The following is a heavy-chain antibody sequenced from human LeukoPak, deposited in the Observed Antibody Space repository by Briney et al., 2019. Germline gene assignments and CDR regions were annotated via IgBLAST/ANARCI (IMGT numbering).Heavy chain of an antibody. V-gene: IGHV3-53*01. J-gene: IGHJ3*02. D-gene: IGHD2-21*02. CDR1: GFTVSSNY. CDR3: ARGGGDLAYCGGDCFSDAFDI. Sequence: PGGSLRLSCAASGFTVSSNYMSWVRQAPGKGLEWVSVIYSGGSTYCADSVKGRFTISRDNSKNTLYLQMNSLRAEDTAVYYCARGGGDLAYCGGDCFSDAFDIWGQGTMVTVSS. CDR2: IYSGGST.